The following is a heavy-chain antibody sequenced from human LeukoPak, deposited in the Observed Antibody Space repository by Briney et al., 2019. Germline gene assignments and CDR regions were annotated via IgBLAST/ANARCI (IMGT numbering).Heavy chain of an antibody. CDR2: INHSGGT. CDR1: GGSLSGYY. Sequence: SETLSLTCAVYGGSLSGYYWSWIRQPPGKGLEWIGEINHSGGTNYNPSLKSRVTMSVDPSKNHFSLKLSSLTAADTAVYYCARQHTVTTLDYWGQGTLVTVSS. CDR3: ARQHTVTTLDY. D-gene: IGHD4-17*01. V-gene: IGHV4-34*01. J-gene: IGHJ4*02.